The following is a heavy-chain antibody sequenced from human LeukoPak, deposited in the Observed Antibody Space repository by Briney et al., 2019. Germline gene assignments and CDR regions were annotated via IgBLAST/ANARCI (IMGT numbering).Heavy chain of an antibody. D-gene: IGHD2-2*01. CDR2: IIPIFGTA. Sequence: ASVKVSCKASGGTFSSYAISWVRQAPGQGLEWTGGIIPIFGTANYAQKFQGRVTITTDESTSTAYMELSSLRSEDTAVYYCARVKSNVVLNWLDPWGQGTLVTVSS. V-gene: IGHV1-69*05. CDR1: GGTFSSYA. CDR3: ARVKSNVVLNWLDP. J-gene: IGHJ5*02.